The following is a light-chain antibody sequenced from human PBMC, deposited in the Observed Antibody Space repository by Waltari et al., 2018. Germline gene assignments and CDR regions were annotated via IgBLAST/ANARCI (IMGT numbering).Light chain of an antibody. V-gene: IGKV3-11*01. Sequence: IVLTQSPATLSLSPGERATLSCRASQSVSSQLAWYQQKPGQAPRLLIYDASDRATGHPGRLRWSGFGTDFTLTISSLEPEDFATYYCQESYSFTRTFGQGTRLEIK. CDR2: DAS. CDR1: QSVSSQ. J-gene: IGKJ5*01. CDR3: QESYSFTRT.